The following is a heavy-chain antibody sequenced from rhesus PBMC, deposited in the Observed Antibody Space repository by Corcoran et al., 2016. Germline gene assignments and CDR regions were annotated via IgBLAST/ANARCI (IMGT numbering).Heavy chain of an antibody. CDR3: AKMVSSWNNPAFDF. Sequence: QVQLQESGPGLVKPSETLSLTCVVSGGSISDYYWSWIRQSPGKGLEWIGRLHGSGGDTDYSPSLNSRVTISLDTSKNHLSLKLTSVTAADTAVYFCAKMVSSWNNPAFDFWGQGLRVTVSS. CDR1: GGSISDYY. D-gene: IGHD1-20*01. CDR2: LHGSGGDT. V-gene: IGHV4-160*01. J-gene: IGHJ3*01.